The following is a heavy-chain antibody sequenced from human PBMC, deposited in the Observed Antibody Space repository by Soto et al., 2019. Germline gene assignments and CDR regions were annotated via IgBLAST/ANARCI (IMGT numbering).Heavy chain of an antibody. Sequence: QVQLQESGPRLVSPSQTLSLTCTVSGGSISSAAYCWSWIRQSPDKGLEWIGHIYDGGTTYSSPSLKGRVTISADTSETQFSLKLNSVSAADTAVYSCARGPSGDKVDYWGQGLQVTVSS. CDR1: GGSISSAAYC. J-gene: IGHJ4*02. V-gene: IGHV4-30-4*01. CDR2: IYDGGTT. D-gene: IGHD7-27*01. CDR3: ARGPSGDKVDY.